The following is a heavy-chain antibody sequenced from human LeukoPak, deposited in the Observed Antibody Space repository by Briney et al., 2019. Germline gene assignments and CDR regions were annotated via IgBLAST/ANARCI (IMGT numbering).Heavy chain of an antibody. D-gene: IGHD2-15*01. CDR2: INHSGST. V-gene: IGHV4-34*01. J-gene: IGHJ6*02. CDR1: GGSFSGYY. Sequence: TSETLSLTCVVYGGSFSGYYWSWIRQPPGKGLEWIGEINHSGSTNYNPSLKSRVTISVDTSKKQFSVKLSSVTAADTAVYYCARDGSYCSGGSCFSYYYYGMDVWGQGTTVTVSS. CDR3: ARDGSYCSGGSCFSYYYYGMDV.